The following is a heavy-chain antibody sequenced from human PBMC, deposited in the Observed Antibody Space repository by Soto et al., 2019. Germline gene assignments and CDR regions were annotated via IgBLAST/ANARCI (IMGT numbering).Heavy chain of an antibody. Sequence: QITLKESGPTLVKPTQTLTLTCTFSGFSLSTSGVGVGWIRQPPGKALEWLALIYWDDDKRYSPSLKSRLTITTDTSKHQVVVTMPNMDPGHTATNYCAHSIVVVPAAIWSYTSFDPWGQGTLVTVSS. V-gene: IGHV2-5*02. CDR1: GFSLSTSGVG. J-gene: IGHJ5*02. CDR3: AHSIVVVPAAIWSYTSFDP. D-gene: IGHD2-2*01. CDR2: IYWDDDK.